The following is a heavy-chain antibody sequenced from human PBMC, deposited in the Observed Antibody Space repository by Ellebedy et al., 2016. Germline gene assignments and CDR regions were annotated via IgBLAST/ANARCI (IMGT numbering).Heavy chain of an antibody. CDR3: ARGAMIVAKHPIDY. V-gene: IGHV4-39*07. CDR1: GGSISSSSYY. CDR2: IYYSGST. Sequence: SETLSLTXTVSGGSISSSSYYWGWIRQPPGKGLEWIGSIYYSGSTYYNPSLKSRVTISVDTSKNQFSLKLSSVTAADTAVYYCARGAMIVAKHPIDYWGQGTLVTVSS. D-gene: IGHD3-22*01. J-gene: IGHJ4*02.